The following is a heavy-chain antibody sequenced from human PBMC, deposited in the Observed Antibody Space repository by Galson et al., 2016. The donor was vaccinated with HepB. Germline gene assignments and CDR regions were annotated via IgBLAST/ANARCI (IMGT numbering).Heavy chain of an antibody. CDR2: IIPMINLA. Sequence: SVKVSCKASGGTSSSYTFSWVRQAPGQGLEWMGRIIPMINLATYAQRFQGRVTITADKTTTTAYMELRSLISEDTAVYYCAREGSYYTLDYWGQGTLVTVSS. D-gene: IGHD1-26*01. J-gene: IGHJ4*02. CDR1: GGTSSSYT. V-gene: IGHV1-69*04. CDR3: AREGSYYTLDY.